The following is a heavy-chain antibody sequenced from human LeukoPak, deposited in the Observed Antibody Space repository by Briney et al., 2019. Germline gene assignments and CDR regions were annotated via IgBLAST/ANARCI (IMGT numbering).Heavy chain of an antibody. CDR2: IRNDGSDR. Sequence: GGPLGLSCGAAGFSFSDNGMLWPRQAPGKRLEWLAFIRNDGSDRYYADSVKGRFTISRDNARNTLYLQMNSLTTEDTAVYYCVKDNPVCHVWGKGTTVAVSS. CDR1: GFSFSDNG. J-gene: IGHJ6*04. CDR3: VKDNPVCHV. V-gene: IGHV3-30*02. D-gene: IGHD2-2*01.